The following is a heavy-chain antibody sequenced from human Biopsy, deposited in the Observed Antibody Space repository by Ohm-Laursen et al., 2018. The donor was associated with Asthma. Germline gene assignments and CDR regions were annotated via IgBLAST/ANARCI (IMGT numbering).Heavy chain of an antibody. D-gene: IGHD6-6*01. Sequence: PPGTLSLTCIVSGDAMSTSGSYWGWIRQSPGKGLEWIGSIYYSGRTYYNPSLESRVTISADTSKNHFSLKVTSVTAADTAVYYCARAVSSSSYWYFDLRGRGDLVTVSS. CDR1: GDAMSTSGSY. CDR3: ARAVSSSSYWYFDL. CDR2: IYYSGRT. J-gene: IGHJ2*01. V-gene: IGHV4-39*02.